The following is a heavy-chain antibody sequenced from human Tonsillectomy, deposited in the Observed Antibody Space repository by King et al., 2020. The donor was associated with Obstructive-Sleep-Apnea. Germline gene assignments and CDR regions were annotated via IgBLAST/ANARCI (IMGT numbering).Heavy chain of an antibody. D-gene: IGHD6-25*01. Sequence: VQLVESGGGLVKPGGSLRLSCVASGFTFSDDYMSWIRQAPGKGREWISYISGNTYYTNYADALKGRFTISRDNAKNSLYLQMNSLRAEETAVYYCARDPGLHDFWGQGTLVTVSS. V-gene: IGHV3-11*06. CDR3: ARDPGLHDF. J-gene: IGHJ4*02. CDR2: ISGNTYYT. CDR1: GFTFSDDY.